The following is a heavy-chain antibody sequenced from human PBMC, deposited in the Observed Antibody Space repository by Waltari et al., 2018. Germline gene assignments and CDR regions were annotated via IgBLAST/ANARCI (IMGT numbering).Heavy chain of an antibody. V-gene: IGHV4-59*01. CDR2: IYYSGST. CDR1: GGSISSYS. J-gene: IGHJ4*02. Sequence: QVQLQESGPKLVKPSETLSLTCNVSGGSISSYSWSWFRQPPGKGLEWIGYIYYSGSTNYNPSLKSRVTISVDTSKNQFSLKLSSVTAADTAVYYCARYSSSASCFDYWGQGTLVTVSS. D-gene: IGHD6-13*01. CDR3: ARYSSSASCFDY.